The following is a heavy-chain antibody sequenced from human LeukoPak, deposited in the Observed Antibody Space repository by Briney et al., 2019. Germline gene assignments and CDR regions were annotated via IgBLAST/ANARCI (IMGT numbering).Heavy chain of an antibody. Sequence: GGSLRLSCAASGFTFSDRYMSWIRQAPGKGLECVSYISSGGSTTYYTDSVKGRFTISRDNSKNTLSLQMSSLRAEDTAVYYCAKAETMPQRGYFDYWGQEPWSPSPQ. J-gene: IGHJ4*01. V-gene: IGHV3-11*04. CDR1: GFTFSDRY. CDR3: AKAETMPQRGYFDY. D-gene: IGHD1-1*01. CDR2: ISSGGSTT.